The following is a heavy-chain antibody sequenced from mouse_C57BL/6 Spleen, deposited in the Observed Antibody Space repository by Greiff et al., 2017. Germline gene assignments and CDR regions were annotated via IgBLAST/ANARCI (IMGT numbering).Heavy chain of an antibody. CDR3: ARIDYYGSSYAMDY. CDR1: GYAFSSYW. V-gene: IGHV1-80*01. CDR2: IYPGDGDT. D-gene: IGHD1-1*01. Sequence: QVQLKQSGAELVKPGASVKISCKASGYAFSSYWMNWVKQRPGKGLEWIGQIYPGDGDTNYNGKFKGKATLTADKSSSTAYMQLSSLTSEDSAVYFCARIDYYGSSYAMDYWGQGTSVTVSS. J-gene: IGHJ4*01.